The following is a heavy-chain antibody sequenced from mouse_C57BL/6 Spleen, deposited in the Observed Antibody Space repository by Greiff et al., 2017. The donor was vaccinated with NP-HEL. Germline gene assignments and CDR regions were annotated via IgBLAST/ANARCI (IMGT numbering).Heavy chain of an antibody. CDR1: GYTFTSYW. V-gene: IGHV1-53*01. D-gene: IGHD1-1*01. J-gene: IGHJ4*01. Sequence: QVQLQQPGTELVKPGASVKLSCKASGYTFTSYWMHWVKQRPGQGLEWIGNINPSNGGTNYNEKFKSKATLTVDKSSSTAYMQLSSLTFEDSAVYYCARGHYYGSSPYYAMDYWGQGTSVTVSS. CDR3: ARGHYYGSSPYYAMDY. CDR2: INPSNGGT.